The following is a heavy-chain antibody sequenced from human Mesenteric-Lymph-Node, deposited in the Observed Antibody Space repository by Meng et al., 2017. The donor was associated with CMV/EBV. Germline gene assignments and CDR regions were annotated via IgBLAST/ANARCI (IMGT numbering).Heavy chain of an antibody. CDR2: TYYRSKWYN. Sequence: SQTRSLTGDISGDSVSSNNAAWNWIRQSPSRGLEWLGRTYYRSKWYNGYAESVKSRITINPDTSKNQFSLQLNSVTPEDTAMYYCARGGSSWYSGFDYWGQGTLVTVSS. V-gene: IGHV6-1*01. J-gene: IGHJ4*02. D-gene: IGHD6-13*01. CDR3: ARGGSSWYSGFDY. CDR1: GDSVSSNNAA.